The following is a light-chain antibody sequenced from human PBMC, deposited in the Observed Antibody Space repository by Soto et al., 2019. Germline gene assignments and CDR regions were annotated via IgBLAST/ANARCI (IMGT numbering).Light chain of an antibody. CDR1: QSVSSSY. CDR3: QQYGSPFT. J-gene: IGKJ3*01. Sequence: EIVLTQSPGTLSLSPGERATLSCRASQSVSSSYLAWYQQKPGQAPRHLIYGASSRATGIPDRFSGSGSGTDFTLTISRLEPEDFAVYYCQQYGSPFTFGPGTKVDIK. CDR2: GAS. V-gene: IGKV3-20*01.